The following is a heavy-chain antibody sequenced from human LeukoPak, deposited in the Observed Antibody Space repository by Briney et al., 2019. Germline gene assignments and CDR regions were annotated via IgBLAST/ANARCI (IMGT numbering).Heavy chain of an antibody. Sequence: PSETLSLTCTVSGGSISNYYWSWIRQPPGKGLEWIGYIYYSGSTNYNPSLKSRVTISVDTSKNQFSLKLSSVTAADTAVYYCARGYATGSYYYYGMDVWGQGTTVTVSS. CDR1: GGSISNYY. J-gene: IGHJ6*02. CDR3: ARGYATGSYYYYGMDV. V-gene: IGHV4-59*08. CDR2: IYYSGST. D-gene: IGHD3-10*01.